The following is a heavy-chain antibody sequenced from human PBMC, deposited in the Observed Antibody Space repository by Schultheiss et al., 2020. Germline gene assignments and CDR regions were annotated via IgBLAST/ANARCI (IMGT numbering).Heavy chain of an antibody. V-gene: IGHV1-2*02. J-gene: IGHJ4*02. D-gene: IGHD6-19*01. CDR3: ARVRYSSGWYYFDY. Sequence: ASVKVSCKASGYTFIDYYIHWVRQAPGQGLEWMGWINPNSGGTNYAQKFQGRVTMTRDTSNSTAYMELSRLRSDDTAVYYCARVRYSSGWYYFDYWGQGTLVTVSS. CDR1: GYTFIDYY. CDR2: INPNSGGT.